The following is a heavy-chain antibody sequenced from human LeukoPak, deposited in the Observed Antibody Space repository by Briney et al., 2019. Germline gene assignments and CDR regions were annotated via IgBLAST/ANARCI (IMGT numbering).Heavy chain of an antibody. D-gene: IGHD3-10*01. CDR2: IYSGGST. Sequence: PGGSLRLSCVASGFTVSRNYMSWVRQAPGKGLEWVSIIYSGGSTYYADSVKGRCSISRDNSKNTVYLELNSLRLGDTAVYYCARDRVPYAFDLWGQGTMVTVSS. CDR1: GFTVSRNY. CDR3: ARDRVPYAFDL. V-gene: IGHV3-53*01. J-gene: IGHJ3*01.